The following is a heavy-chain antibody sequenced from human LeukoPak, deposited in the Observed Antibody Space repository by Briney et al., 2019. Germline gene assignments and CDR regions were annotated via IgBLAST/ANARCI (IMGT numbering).Heavy chain of an antibody. V-gene: IGHV3-9*03. CDR2: ISWNGGTI. CDR3: AKVQFSSSPFQGAFDI. Sequence: PGRSLTLSCAASGFDFEDYAMHWVRQVPGKGLEWVSGISWNGGTIAYADSVKGRFTISRDNAKKSLYLQMNSLRAEDMALYYCAKVQFSSSPFQGAFDIWGQGTMVTVSS. J-gene: IGHJ3*02. CDR1: GFDFEDYA. D-gene: IGHD6-6*01.